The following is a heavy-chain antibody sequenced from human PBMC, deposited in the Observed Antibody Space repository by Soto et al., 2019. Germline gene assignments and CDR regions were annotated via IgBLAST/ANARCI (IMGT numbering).Heavy chain of an antibody. D-gene: IGHD3-10*01. V-gene: IGHV1-69*02. J-gene: IGHJ6*02. CDR2: IIPILGIA. CDR3: ATQYYYGSGSYYIGYYGMDV. CDR1: GGTFSSYT. Sequence: QVELVQSGAEAKKTGSSVKVSCKASGGTFSSYTISWVRQAPGQGLEWMGRIIPILGIANYAQKFQGRVTITADRSTSTAYMELSSLRSEDTAVYYCATQYYYGSGSYYIGYYGMDVWGQGTTVTVSS.